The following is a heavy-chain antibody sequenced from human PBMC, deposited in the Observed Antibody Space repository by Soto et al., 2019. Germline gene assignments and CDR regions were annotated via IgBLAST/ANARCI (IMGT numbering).Heavy chain of an antibody. V-gene: IGHV3-23*05. D-gene: IGHD3-9*01. CDR2: SFSSGGT. CDR1: GFTLDKYT. CDR3: ARHREPDGIWTFDS. J-gene: IGHJ4*02. Sequence: GGSLRLSCAAFGFTLDKYTMGWVRQAPGKGLEWVAESFSSGGTQYADSVKGRFTISRDNSRNMVFLQMNGLRVEDTALYYCARHREPDGIWTFDSWGQGALVTVSS.